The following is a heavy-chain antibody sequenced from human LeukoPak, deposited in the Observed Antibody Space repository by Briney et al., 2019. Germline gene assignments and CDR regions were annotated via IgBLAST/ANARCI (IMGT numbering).Heavy chain of an antibody. CDR2: ISSNGINT. CDR3: VRVIQGINSSWYGS. J-gene: IGHJ1*01. Sequence: GGSLRLSCAASGFNFSTYAMHWVRQAPGKGLEYVSAISSNGINTYYANSVKGRFTISRDNSKNTLYLQMGSLRAEDMAVYYCVRVIQGINSSWYGSWGQVTLVTVSS. CDR1: GFNFSTYA. V-gene: IGHV3-64*01. D-gene: IGHD6-13*01.